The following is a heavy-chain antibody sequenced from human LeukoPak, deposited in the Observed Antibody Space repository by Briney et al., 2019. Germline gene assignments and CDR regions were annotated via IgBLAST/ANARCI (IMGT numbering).Heavy chain of an antibody. CDR2: ISGDGGTT. Sequence: GGSLRLSCAASGFTLSSSYMHWVRQAPGKGLVWLPRISGDGGTTAYADSVRGRFTISRDNAKNALYLQMNSLRVEDTAVYYCARDHSPGWFDPWGQGTLVAVSS. CDR1: GFTLSSSY. CDR3: ARDHSPGWFDP. D-gene: IGHD4-11*01. J-gene: IGHJ5*02. V-gene: IGHV3-74*01.